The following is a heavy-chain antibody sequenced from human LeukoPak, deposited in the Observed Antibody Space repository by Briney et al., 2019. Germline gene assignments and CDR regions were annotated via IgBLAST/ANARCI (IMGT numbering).Heavy chain of an antibody. CDR3: ARGRRDPYYYDSSRGGFDY. CDR1: GGSFSGYY. Sequence: PSETLSLTCAVYGGSFSGYYWSWIRQPPGKGLEWIGYIYYSGSTYYNPSLKSRVTISVDTSKNQFSLKLSSVTAADTAVYYCARGRRDPYYYDSSRGGFDYWGQGTLSPSPQ. V-gene: IGHV4-30-4*01. D-gene: IGHD3-22*01. J-gene: IGHJ4*02. CDR2: IYYSGST.